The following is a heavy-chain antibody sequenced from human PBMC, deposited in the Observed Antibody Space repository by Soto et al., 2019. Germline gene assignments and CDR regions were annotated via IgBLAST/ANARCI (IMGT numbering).Heavy chain of an antibody. CDR3: AKVLWGSHSYCYFDL. CDR1: GYPFTCYG. CDR2: ISAYNGNT. J-gene: IGHJ2*01. D-gene: IGHD7-27*01. Sequence: QVQLVQSGAEVKKPGASVKVSCKASGYPFTCYGIRWVRQDPGQGLEWMGWISAYNGNTNYAQKLQGRVNMTTDTSTNTDHMELRSLRSDESAVYYSAKVLWGSHSYCYFDLWGRGPLVTVSS. V-gene: IGHV1-18*01.